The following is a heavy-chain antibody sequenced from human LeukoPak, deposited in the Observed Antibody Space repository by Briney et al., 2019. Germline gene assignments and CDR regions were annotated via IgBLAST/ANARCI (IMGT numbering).Heavy chain of an antibody. Sequence: PSETLSLTCAVSGASISKTNWWSWVRQPPGKGLEWIGEIYHSGKTNYNPSLKSRVTISVDKSKNQISLKLSSVTAADTAVYYCAGVGDFDYWGQGTLVTVSS. J-gene: IGHJ4*02. D-gene: IGHD2-15*01. CDR2: IYHSGKT. CDR3: AGVGDFDY. CDR1: GASISKTNW. V-gene: IGHV4-4*02.